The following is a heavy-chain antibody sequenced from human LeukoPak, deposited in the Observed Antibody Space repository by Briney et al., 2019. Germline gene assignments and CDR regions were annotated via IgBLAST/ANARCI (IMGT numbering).Heavy chain of an antibody. J-gene: IGHJ4*02. D-gene: IGHD3-3*01. CDR2: ISSISSNI. CDR1: GFAFNTYS. CDR3: ARVGRSGYSLDY. Sequence: GGSLRLSRAAPGFAFNTYSIDWVRQAPGKGLEWFSYISSISSNIYYADSVMCRFTISRDNDNNLVFLQMNSLRAEDTAVYYCARVGRSGYSLDYWGQGTLVTVSS. V-gene: IGHV3-48*04.